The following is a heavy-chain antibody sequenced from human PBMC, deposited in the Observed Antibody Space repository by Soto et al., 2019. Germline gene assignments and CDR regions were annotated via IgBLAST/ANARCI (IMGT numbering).Heavy chain of an antibody. D-gene: IGHD3-22*01. V-gene: IGHV1-69*01. CDR2: IIPIFGTA. CDR3: ARDRGQQYYDSSGLYDAFDI. Sequence: QVQLVQSGAEVKKPGSSVKDSCKASGGTFSSYAISWVRQAPGQGLEWMGGIIPIFGTANYAQKFQGRVTIIADESTSTAYMELSSLRSEDTAVYYCARDRGQQYYDSSGLYDAFDIWGQGTMVTVSS. J-gene: IGHJ3*02. CDR1: GGTFSSYA.